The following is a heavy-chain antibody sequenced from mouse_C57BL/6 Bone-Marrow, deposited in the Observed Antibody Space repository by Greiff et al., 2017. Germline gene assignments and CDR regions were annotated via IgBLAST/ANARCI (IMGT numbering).Heavy chain of an antibody. J-gene: IGHJ2*01. Sequence: QVQLQQSGAELVRPGTSVKMSCKASGYTFTNYWIGWAKQRPGHGLEWIGDIYPGGGYTNYNEKFKGKATLTADKSSSTAYMQFSSLTSEDSAIYYCARGCNWALDDWGQGTTLTVSS. CDR3: ARGCNWALDD. CDR2: IYPGGGYT. D-gene: IGHD4-1*02. CDR1: GYTFTNYW. V-gene: IGHV1-63*01.